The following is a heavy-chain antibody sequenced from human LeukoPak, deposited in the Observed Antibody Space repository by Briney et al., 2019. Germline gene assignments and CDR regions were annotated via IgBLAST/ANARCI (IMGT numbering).Heavy chain of an antibody. D-gene: IGHD3-10*01. CDR1: GFTFSSYA. CDR3: AEDRGD. V-gene: IGHV3-30-3*01. Sequence: GGSLRLSCAASGFTFSSYAMHWVRQAPGKRLEWVAVISYDGSNKYYADSVKGRFTISRDNSKNTLYLQMNSLRAEDTAVYYCAEDRGDWGQGTLVTVSS. CDR2: ISYDGSNK. J-gene: IGHJ4*02.